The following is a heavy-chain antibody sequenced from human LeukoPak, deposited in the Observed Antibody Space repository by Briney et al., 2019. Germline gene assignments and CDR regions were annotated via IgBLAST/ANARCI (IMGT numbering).Heavy chain of an antibody. J-gene: IGHJ4*02. Sequence: PSGGSLRLSCAASGFTFSSYGMHWVRQAPGKGLEWVAVISYDGSNKYYADSVKGRFTISRDNSKNTLYLQMNSLRAEDTAVYYCASSDYGDYHTEFDYWGQGTLVTVSS. CDR1: GFTFSSYG. CDR3: ASSDYGDYHTEFDY. CDR2: ISYDGSNK. V-gene: IGHV3-30*03. D-gene: IGHD4-17*01.